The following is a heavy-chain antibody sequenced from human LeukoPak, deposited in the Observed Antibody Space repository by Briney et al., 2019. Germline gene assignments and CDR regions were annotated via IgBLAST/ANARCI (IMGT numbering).Heavy chain of an antibody. J-gene: IGHJ6*02. CDR1: GFTFSSYG. CDR2: MSYDGSNK. CDR3: AKDRYYYGSGSYYNPHYYYGMDV. V-gene: IGHV3-30*18. D-gene: IGHD3-10*01. Sequence: GGSLRLSCAASGFTFSSYGMHWVRQAPGKGLEWVAVMSYDGSNKFYADSVKGRFTISRDNSKNTLYLQMNSLRAEDTAVYYCAKDRYYYGSGSYYNPHYYYGMDVWGQGTTVTVSS.